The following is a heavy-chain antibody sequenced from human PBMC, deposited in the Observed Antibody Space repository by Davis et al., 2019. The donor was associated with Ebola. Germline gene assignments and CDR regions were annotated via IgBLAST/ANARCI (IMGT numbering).Heavy chain of an antibody. CDR1: GGTFSSYA. J-gene: IGHJ4*02. CDR2: IIPIFGAA. V-gene: IGHV1-69*05. Sequence: SVKVSCKASGGTFSSYALSWVRQAPGQGLEWMGGIIPIFGAANYAQKLQGRVTMTTDTSTSTAYMELRSLRSDDTAVYYCARDRRWLQSRAARTDYWGQGTLVTVSS. CDR3: ARDRRWLQSRAARTDY. D-gene: IGHD5-24*01.